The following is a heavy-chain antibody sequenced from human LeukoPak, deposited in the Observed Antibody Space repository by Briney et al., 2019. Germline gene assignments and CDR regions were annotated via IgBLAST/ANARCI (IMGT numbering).Heavy chain of an antibody. D-gene: IGHD3-10*02. CDR1: GFTFSSYG. CDR2: ISYDGSNK. J-gene: IGHJ6*04. CDR3: AKLGSTMIGGV. V-gene: IGHV3-30*18. Sequence: GGSLRLSCAASGFTFSSYGMHWVRQAPGKGLEWVAVISYDGSNKYYADSVKGRFTISRDNSKNTLYLQMNSLRAEDTAVYYCAKLGSTMIGGVWGKGNTVTISS.